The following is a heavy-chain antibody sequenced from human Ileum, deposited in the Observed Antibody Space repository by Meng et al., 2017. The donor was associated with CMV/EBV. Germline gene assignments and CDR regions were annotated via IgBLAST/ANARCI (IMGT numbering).Heavy chain of an antibody. Sequence: GESLKISCAVSRFTFSTHWMTWVRQAAGKGLEWVANIKPDGSATFYVDSVKGRFTISRDNAENSLFLQMNSLRAEDTAVYYCARARRATKLFLDFWGQGTLVTVSS. CDR1: RFTFSTHW. J-gene: IGHJ4*02. V-gene: IGHV3-7*01. D-gene: IGHD2-15*01. CDR3: ARARRATKLFLDF. CDR2: IKPDGSAT.